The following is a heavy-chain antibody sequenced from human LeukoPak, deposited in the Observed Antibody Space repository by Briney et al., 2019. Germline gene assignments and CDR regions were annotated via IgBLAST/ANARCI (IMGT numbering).Heavy chain of an antibody. CDR3: ARVPRGQNSSWYGSAVDY. D-gene: IGHD6-13*01. V-gene: IGHV4-38-2*02. CDR2: IYHSGST. CDR1: GYSISSGYY. Sequence: PSETLSLTCTVSGYSISSGYYWGWIRQPPGKGLEWIGSIYHSGSTYYNPSLKSRVTISVDKSKNQFSLKLSSVTAADTAVYYCARVPRGQNSSWYGSAVDYWGQGTLVTVSS. J-gene: IGHJ4*02.